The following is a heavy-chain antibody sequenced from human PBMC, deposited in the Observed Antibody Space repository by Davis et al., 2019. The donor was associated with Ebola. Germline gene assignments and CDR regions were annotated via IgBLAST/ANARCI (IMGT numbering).Heavy chain of an antibody. CDR1: GFTFSSYW. J-gene: IGHJ4*02. CDR2: IKQDGSEK. Sequence: PGGSLRLSCAASGFTFSSYWMSWVRQAPGKGLQWVANIKQDGSEKYYVDSVKGRFTISRDNAKHSLYLQMNSLRAEDTAVYYGAREAGPPVPADIIGYWGQGTLVTVSS. CDR3: AREAGPPVPADIIGY. V-gene: IGHV3-7*03. D-gene: IGHD2-2*02.